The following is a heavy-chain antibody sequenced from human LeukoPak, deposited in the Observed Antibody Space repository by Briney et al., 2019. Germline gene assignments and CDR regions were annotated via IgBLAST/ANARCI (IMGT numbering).Heavy chain of an antibody. CDR3: ASGSGSYPW. Sequence: ESSETLSLTCTVSGGSISSHYWSWIRQPPGKGLEWIGYIYYSGSTYYNPSLKSRVTISVDTSKNQFSLKLSSVTAADTAVYYCASGSGSYPWWGQGTLVTVSS. CDR1: GGSISSHY. CDR2: IYYSGST. J-gene: IGHJ4*02. V-gene: IGHV4-59*06. D-gene: IGHD1-26*01.